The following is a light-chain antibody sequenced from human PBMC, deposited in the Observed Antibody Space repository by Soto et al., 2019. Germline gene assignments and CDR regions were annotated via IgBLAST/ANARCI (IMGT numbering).Light chain of an antibody. CDR3: KQTYSSPIT. Sequence: DIQMTQSPSSLSASVGDSIAITCRASQSISSYLNWYQQKPGKAPKLLISAAYILQSGVPSRFSGSGSGTDFTLTIRNLQPEDFAGYYCKQTYSSPITFGQGTRLEIK. CDR2: AAY. CDR1: QSISSY. V-gene: IGKV1-39*01. J-gene: IGKJ5*01.